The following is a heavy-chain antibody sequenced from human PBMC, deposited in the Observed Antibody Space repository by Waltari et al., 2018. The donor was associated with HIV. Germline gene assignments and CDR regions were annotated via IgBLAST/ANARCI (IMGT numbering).Heavy chain of an antibody. CDR3: ASYSSGWPYYYGMDV. V-gene: IGHV1-18*01. J-gene: IGHJ6*02. CDR2: ISAYNGNT. D-gene: IGHD6-19*01. Sequence: QVQLVQSGAEVKKPGASVKVSCTASGYTFTSYGISWVRQAPGQGLEWMGWISAYNGNTNYAQKLQGRVTMTTDTSTSTAYMELRSLRSDDTAVYYCASYSSGWPYYYGMDVWGQGTTVTVSS. CDR1: GYTFTSYG.